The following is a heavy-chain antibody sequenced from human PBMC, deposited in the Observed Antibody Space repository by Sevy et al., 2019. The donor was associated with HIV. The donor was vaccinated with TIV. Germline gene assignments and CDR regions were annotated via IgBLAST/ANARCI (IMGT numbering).Heavy chain of an antibody. V-gene: IGHV3-74*01. CDR1: GFTFSSYW. CDR3: ASLPGIAAVFNY. Sequence: GGSLRLSCAASGFTFSSYWMHWVRQAPGKGLVWVSRMNSDGSSTSYADSVKGRFTISRDNAKNRLYLQMNSLRAEDTAVYYCASLPGIAAVFNYWGQGTLVTVSS. D-gene: IGHD6-13*01. CDR2: MNSDGSST. J-gene: IGHJ4*02.